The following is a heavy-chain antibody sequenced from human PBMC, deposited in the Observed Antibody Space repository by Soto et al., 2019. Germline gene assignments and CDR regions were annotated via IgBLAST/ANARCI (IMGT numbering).Heavy chain of an antibody. CDR1: GDTLSHYG. V-gene: IGHV1-69*01. CDR2: TTAILGTR. Sequence: QVHLVQSGAEVKKPGSSVKVSCKASGDTLSHYGVSWVRQVPGQGVEWMGATTAILGTRDYAQKFQGRMTITSGESTTTSYLELNSLTSDDTAVYYCEAGDSSDTGDHCGERTLVSVSS. D-gene: IGHD5-18*01. J-gene: IGHJ4*02. CDR3: EAGDSSDTGDH.